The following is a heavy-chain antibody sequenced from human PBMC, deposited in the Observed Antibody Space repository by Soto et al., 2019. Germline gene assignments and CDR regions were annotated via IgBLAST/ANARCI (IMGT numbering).Heavy chain of an antibody. CDR1: GFPFSSYW. J-gene: IGHJ5*02. CDR2: IKEDGSDK. Sequence: EVHLVDSGGGLVQPGGSLRLSCVASGFPFSSYWMSWVRQAPGKGLEWVANIKEDGSDKYYVDSVKGQFTISRDNAKNSLYLQMNSLRVEDTAVYYCVGVSLTGSWGQGTLVAVSS. CDR3: VGVSLTGS. V-gene: IGHV3-7*01. D-gene: IGHD3-9*01.